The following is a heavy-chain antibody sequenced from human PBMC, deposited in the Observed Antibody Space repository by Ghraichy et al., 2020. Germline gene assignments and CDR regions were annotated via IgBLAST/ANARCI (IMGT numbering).Heavy chain of an antibody. CDR1: GFTLSGYW. V-gene: IGHV3-7*01. Sequence: LSLTCVASGFTLSGYWVNWVRQAPGKGLEWVANTKQDGSEKNYVGSVMGRSTISRDDAKNSVYLQMNSLRVEDTAVYYCARSWGEWLLFRGMDVWGRGTTVTVSS. J-gene: IGHJ6*02. CDR2: TKQDGSEK. D-gene: IGHD3-3*01. CDR3: ARSWGEWLLFRGMDV.